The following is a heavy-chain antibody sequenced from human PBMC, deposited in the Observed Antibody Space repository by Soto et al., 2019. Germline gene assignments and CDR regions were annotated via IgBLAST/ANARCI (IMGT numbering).Heavy chain of an antibody. J-gene: IGHJ6*03. CDR3: ARQGTIFGVARPTTRYYYYMDV. Sequence: GESLKISCKGSGYSFTSYWIGWVRQMPGKGLEWMGIIYPGDSDTRYSPSFQGQVTISADKSISTAYLQWSSLKASDTAMYYCARQGTIFGVARPTTRYYYYMDVWGKGTTVTVSS. V-gene: IGHV5-51*01. CDR1: GYSFTSYW. CDR2: IYPGDSDT. D-gene: IGHD3-3*01.